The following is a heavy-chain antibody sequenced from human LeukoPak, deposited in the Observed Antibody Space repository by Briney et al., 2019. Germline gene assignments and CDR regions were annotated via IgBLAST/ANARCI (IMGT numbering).Heavy chain of an antibody. D-gene: IGHD3-10*01. Sequence: GGSLRLSCAASGFSFSTYPMSWVRQAPGKGLDWVSAISDSGDNKQYADSVKGRFTISRDNSKNTLYLQMNSLRAEDTAVYYCAKDTYYYGSGSYTYFDYWGQGTLVTVSS. V-gene: IGHV3-23*01. CDR2: ISDSGDNK. J-gene: IGHJ4*02. CDR3: AKDTYYYGSGSYTYFDY. CDR1: GFSFSTYP.